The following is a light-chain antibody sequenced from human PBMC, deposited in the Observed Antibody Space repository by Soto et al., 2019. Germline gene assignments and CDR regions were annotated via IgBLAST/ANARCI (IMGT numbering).Light chain of an antibody. Sequence: ELVMTQSPATLSVSPGERATLSCRASQSVSSDLAWYQHKPGQAPRLLIYAASMRATGIPARFSGSGSGTEFTLSISSLQSEDFAVYYCQQYNNWPPLTFGGGTKVDIK. J-gene: IGKJ4*01. CDR1: QSVSSD. CDR2: AAS. V-gene: IGKV3-15*01. CDR3: QQYNNWPPLT.